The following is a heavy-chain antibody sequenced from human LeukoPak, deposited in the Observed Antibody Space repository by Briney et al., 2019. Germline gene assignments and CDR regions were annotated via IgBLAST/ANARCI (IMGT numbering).Heavy chain of an antibody. CDR1: GGSISSYY. CDR3: ARGFWSGYSDY. J-gene: IGHJ4*02. CDR2: INYSGST. Sequence: QSSETLSLTCTVSGGSISSYYWSWIRQPPGKELEWIGYINYSGSTNYNPSLKSRVTISVDTSKNQFSLKLSSVTAADTAVYYCARGFWSGYSDYWGQGTLVTVSS. V-gene: IGHV4-59*01. D-gene: IGHD3-3*01.